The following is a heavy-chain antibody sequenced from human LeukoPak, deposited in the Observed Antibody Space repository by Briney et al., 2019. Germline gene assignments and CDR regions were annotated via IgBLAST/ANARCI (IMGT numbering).Heavy chain of an antibody. CDR3: AKATYYYGSGSYCFDY. D-gene: IGHD3-10*01. J-gene: IGHJ4*02. V-gene: IGHV3-30*18. CDR2: ISYDGSNK. Sequence: GRSLRLSCAASGFTFSSYGMHWVRQAPGKGLEWVAVISYDGSNKYYADSVKGRFTISRDNSKNTLYLQMNSLRAEDTALYYCAKATYYYGSGSYCFDYWGQGTLVTVSS. CDR1: GFTFSSYG.